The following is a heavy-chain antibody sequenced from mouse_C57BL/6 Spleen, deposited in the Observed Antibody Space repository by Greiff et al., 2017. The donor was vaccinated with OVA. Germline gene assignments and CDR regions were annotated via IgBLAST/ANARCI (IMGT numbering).Heavy chain of an antibody. J-gene: IGHJ2*01. Sequence: EVKLMESGGGLVQPGGSMKLSCVASGFTFSNYWMNWVRQSPEKGLEWVAQIRLKSDNYATHYAESVKGRFTISRDDSKSSVYLQMNNLRAEDTGIYYCTRDYDDYFDYWGQGTTLTVSS. CDR2: IRLKSDNYAT. CDR1: GFTFSNYW. CDR3: TRDYDDYFDY. D-gene: IGHD2-4*01. V-gene: IGHV6-3*01.